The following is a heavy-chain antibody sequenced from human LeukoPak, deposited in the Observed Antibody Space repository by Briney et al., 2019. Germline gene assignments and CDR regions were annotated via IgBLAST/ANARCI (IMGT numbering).Heavy chain of an antibody. J-gene: IGHJ3*02. D-gene: IGHD2-2*01. Sequence: SVKVSCKASGYTFTSYGISWVRQAPGQGLEWMGGIIPIFGTANYAQKFQGRVTITADESTSTAYMELSSLRSEDTAVYYCVLPAATDDAFDIWGQGTMVTVSS. V-gene: IGHV1-69*13. CDR3: VLPAATDDAFDI. CDR2: IIPIFGTA. CDR1: GYTFTSYG.